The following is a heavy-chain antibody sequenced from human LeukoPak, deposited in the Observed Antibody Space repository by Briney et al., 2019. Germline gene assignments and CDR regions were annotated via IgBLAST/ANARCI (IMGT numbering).Heavy chain of an antibody. D-gene: IGHD3-22*01. CDR3: ARSVITMNDAFDI. J-gene: IGHJ3*02. CDR1: GFTASSNY. CDR2: IYSGGST. Sequence: GGSLRPSCAAFGFTASSNYMSWVRRPQGKGLEGVSVIYSGGSTYYADSVKGRFTISRDNSKNTLYLQMNSLRAEDTAVYYCARSVITMNDAFDIWGQGTMVTVSS. V-gene: IGHV3-53*01.